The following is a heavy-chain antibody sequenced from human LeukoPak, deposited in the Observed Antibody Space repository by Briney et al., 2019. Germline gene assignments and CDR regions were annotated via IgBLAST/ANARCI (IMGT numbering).Heavy chain of an antibody. CDR3: AREGGSGSYYLNYYMDV. D-gene: IGHD3-10*01. J-gene: IGHJ6*03. Sequence: SETLSLTCTVSGGSISSSSYYWGWIRQPPGKGLEWIGSIYYSGSTYYNPSLKSRVTISVDTSKNQFSLKLSSVTAADTAVYYCAREGGSGSYYLNYYMDVWGKGTTVTVSS. CDR1: GGSISSSSYY. V-gene: IGHV4-39*07. CDR2: IYYSGST.